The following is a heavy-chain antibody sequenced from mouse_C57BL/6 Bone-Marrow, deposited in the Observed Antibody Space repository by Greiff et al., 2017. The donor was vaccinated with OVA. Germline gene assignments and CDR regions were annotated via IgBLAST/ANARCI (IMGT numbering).Heavy chain of an antibody. D-gene: IGHD2-3*01. CDR3: ARRGWGFAY. J-gene: IGHJ3*01. Sequence: EVKLMESGGDLVKPGGSLKLSCAASGFTFSSYGMSWVRQTPDKRLEWVATISSGGSYTYYPDSVKGRFTISRDNAKNTLYLQMSSLKSEDTAMYYCARRGWGFAYWGQGTLVTVSA. CDR1: GFTFSSYG. V-gene: IGHV5-6*02. CDR2: ISSGGSYT.